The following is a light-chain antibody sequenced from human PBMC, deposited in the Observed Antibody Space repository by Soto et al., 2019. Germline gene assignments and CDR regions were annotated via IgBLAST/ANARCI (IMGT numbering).Light chain of an antibody. CDR1: SSDVGGSDH. CDR3: QSFDRSQTYDNRLSGV. CDR2: AND. J-gene: IGLJ3*02. V-gene: IGLV2-14*03. Sequence: QSALTQPASVSGSPGQSITVSCTGTSSDVGGSDHVNWYQQLPGTGPKLLINANDNRPAGVTDRFSGSKSGSSASLAITGLRAEDEATYYCQSFDRSQTYDNRLSGVFGGGTKLTVL.